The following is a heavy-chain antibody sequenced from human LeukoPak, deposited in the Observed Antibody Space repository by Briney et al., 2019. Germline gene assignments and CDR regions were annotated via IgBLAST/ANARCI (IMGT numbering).Heavy chain of an antibody. V-gene: IGHV3-7*01. D-gene: IGHD6-19*01. J-gene: IGHJ4*02. CDR2: IKQDGSEK. Sequence: GGSLRLSCAASGFTFSSYWMSWVRQAPGKGLEWVANIKQDGSEKYYVDSVKGRFTISRDNAKNSLYLQMNSLRAEDTAVYYCTRGYSSGWSTYFDYWGQGTLVTVSS. CDR3: TRGYSSGWSTYFDY. CDR1: GFTFSSYW.